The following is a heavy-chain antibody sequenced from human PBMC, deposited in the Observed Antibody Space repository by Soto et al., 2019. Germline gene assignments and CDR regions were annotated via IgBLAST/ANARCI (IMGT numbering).Heavy chain of an antibody. V-gene: IGHV3-48*01. J-gene: IGHJ4*02. CDR1: GFTFSSYS. Sequence: PGGSLRLSCAASGFTFSSYSMNWVRQAPGKGLEWVSYISSSSTTKYYADSVKGRFTISRDNSKNTLYLQMNSLRAEDTAVYYRAKDQGSSWYEIDYWGQGTLVTVSS. CDR3: AKDQGSSWYEIDY. CDR2: ISSSSTTK. D-gene: IGHD6-13*01.